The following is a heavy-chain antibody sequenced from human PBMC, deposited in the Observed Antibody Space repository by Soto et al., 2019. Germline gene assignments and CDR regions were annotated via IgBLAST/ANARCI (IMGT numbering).Heavy chain of an antibody. J-gene: IGHJ5*02. CDR1: GYTFTNYA. V-gene: IGHV1-3*01. Sequence: ASVNLSCKASGYTFTNYAMHWVRHAPGQRLEWMGWINAGNGNTKYSQKFQGRVTITRDTSASTAYMELSSLRSEDTAVYYCARDRMWLANWFDPWGQGTLVTVSS. CDR3: ARDRMWLANWFDP. D-gene: IGHD6-19*01. CDR2: INAGNGNT.